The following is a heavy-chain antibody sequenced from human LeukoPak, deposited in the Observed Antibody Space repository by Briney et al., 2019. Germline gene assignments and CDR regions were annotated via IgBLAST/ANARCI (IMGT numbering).Heavy chain of an antibody. V-gene: IGHV3-21*04. CDR1: EFSFSDYS. J-gene: IGHJ4*02. CDR2: MSSSSSSSYT. CDR3: AKDLGYCSVGSCYSEGY. Sequence: GGSLRLSCTASEFSFSDYSMNWVRQAPGKGLERVSTMSSSSSSSYTYYADSVKGRFTISRDNSKNTLYLQMNSLRAEDTAVYYCAKDLGYCSVGSCYSEGYWGQGTLVTVSS. D-gene: IGHD2-15*01.